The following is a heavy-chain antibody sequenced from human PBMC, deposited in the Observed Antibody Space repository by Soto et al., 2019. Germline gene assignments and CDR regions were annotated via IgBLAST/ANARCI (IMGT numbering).Heavy chain of an antibody. CDR3: ARAAYTSSWNWFDP. J-gene: IGHJ5*02. V-gene: IGHV3-30*04. Sequence: LRLSCAASGFNFRSYAIHWVRQAPGKGLEWVAVISYDGSLEYYADSVEGRFTISRDNSKNTLYLQMNSLRGEDTAVYYCARAAYTSSWNWFDPWGQGTLVTVSS. CDR1: GFNFRSYA. CDR2: ISYDGSLE. D-gene: IGHD6-13*01.